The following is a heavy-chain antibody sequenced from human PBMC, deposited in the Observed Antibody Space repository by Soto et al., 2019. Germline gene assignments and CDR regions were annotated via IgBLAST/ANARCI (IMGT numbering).Heavy chain of an antibody. CDR3: ARYSSG. J-gene: IGHJ4*02. D-gene: IGHD6-19*01. Sequence: QVQLVESGGGVVQPGRSLRLSCAASGFTFSSYAMHWVRQAPGKGLEWVAVISYDGSNKYYADSVKGRFTISRDNSKNTLYLQMNSLRAEDTAVYYCARYSSGWGQGTLVTVSS. V-gene: IGHV3-30-3*01. CDR2: ISYDGSNK. CDR1: GFTFSSYA.